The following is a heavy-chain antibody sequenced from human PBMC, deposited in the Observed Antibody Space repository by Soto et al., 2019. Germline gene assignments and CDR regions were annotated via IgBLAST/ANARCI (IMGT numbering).Heavy chain of an antibody. V-gene: IGHV3-33*01. CDR2: IWYDGSNK. Sequence: QVQLVESGGGVVQPGRSLRLSCAASGFTFSSYGMHWVRQAPGKGLAGVAVIWYDGSNKYYADSVKGRFTISRDNSKNTLYLQMNSLRAEDTAVYYCARDMSVPGDQSTYYYYGMDVCGHGTTVTVSS. CDR3: ARDMSVPGDQSTYYYYGMDV. J-gene: IGHJ6*02. D-gene: IGHD4-17*01. CDR1: GFTFSSYG.